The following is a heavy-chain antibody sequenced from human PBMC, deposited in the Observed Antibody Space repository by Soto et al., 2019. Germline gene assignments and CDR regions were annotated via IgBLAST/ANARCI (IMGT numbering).Heavy chain of an antibody. D-gene: IGHD5-12*01. CDR3: ARVSGGYDSAFDI. CDR2: IWYDGSNK. J-gene: IGHJ3*02. Sequence: WSLRLSCAASGFTFSSYGMHWVRQAPGKGLEWVAVIWYDGSNKYYADSVKGRFTISRDNSKNTLYLQMNSLRAEETAVYYCARVSGGYDSAFDIWGQGTLVTV. CDR1: GFTFSSYG. V-gene: IGHV3-30*19.